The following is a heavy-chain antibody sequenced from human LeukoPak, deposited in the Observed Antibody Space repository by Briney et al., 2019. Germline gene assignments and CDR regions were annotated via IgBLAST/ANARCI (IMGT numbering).Heavy chain of an antibody. CDR2: IYYSGST. V-gene: IGHV4-39*01. CDR1: GGSISSSSYY. J-gene: IGHJ4*02. CDR3: ARHYDSRLFDY. Sequence: KPSETLPLTCTVSGGSISSSSYYWGWIRQPPGKGLEWIGSIYYSGSTYYNPSLKSRVTISVDTSKNQFSLKLSSVTAADTAVYYCARHYDSRLFDYWGQGTLVTVSS. D-gene: IGHD3-22*01.